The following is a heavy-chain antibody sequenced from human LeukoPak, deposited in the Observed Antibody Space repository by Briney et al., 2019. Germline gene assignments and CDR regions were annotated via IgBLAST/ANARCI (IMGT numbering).Heavy chain of an antibody. D-gene: IGHD2-21*02. Sequence: GGSLRLSCAASGFTFSSYWMSWVRQAPGKGLEWVANIRQDGSERYYVDSVKGRFTISRDNAKNSLYLQMNSLRAEDTAVYYCARDPVAATDIRYFDYWGQGTLVTVSS. V-gene: IGHV3-7*01. CDR2: IRQDGSER. CDR1: GFTFSSYW. J-gene: IGHJ4*02. CDR3: ARDPVAATDIRYFDY.